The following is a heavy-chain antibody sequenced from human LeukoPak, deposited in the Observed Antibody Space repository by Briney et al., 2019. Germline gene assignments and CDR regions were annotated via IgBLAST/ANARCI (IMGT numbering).Heavy chain of an antibody. J-gene: IGHJ4*02. CDR3: ARDKRDGELDY. Sequence: ASVKVSCKTSGYTFTGYYIHWVRQAPGQGLEWMGWINPKSGGTNYAQRLQGRVTMTTDTSFNTAYVELTMLRSDDTAVYYCARDKRDGELDYWGQGTLVTVSS. CDR2: INPKSGGT. CDR1: GYTFTGYY. V-gene: IGHV1-2*02. D-gene: IGHD4-17*01.